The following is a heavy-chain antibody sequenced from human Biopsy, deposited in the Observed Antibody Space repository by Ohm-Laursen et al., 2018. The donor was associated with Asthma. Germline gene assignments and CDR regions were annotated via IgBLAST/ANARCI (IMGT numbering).Heavy chain of an antibody. CDR2: ISSSGSTI. CDR1: GFTFSDYY. Sequence: SLRLSCAASGFTFSDYYMSWIRQAPGKGLEWVSYISSSGSTIYYADSVKGRFTISRDNAKNSLYLQMNSLRAEDTAVYYCARDREVYGSGIGALYYYYYYGMDVWGQGTMVTVSS. D-gene: IGHD3-10*01. J-gene: IGHJ6*02. CDR3: ARDREVYGSGIGALYYYYYYGMDV. V-gene: IGHV3-11*01.